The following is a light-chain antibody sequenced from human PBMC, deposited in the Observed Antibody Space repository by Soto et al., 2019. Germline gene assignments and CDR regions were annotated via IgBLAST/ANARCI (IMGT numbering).Light chain of an antibody. Sequence: DIQMTQSPSSLSASVGDRVTITCRASQTISSHLNWYQQKPGKAPKLLIYAASSSQNGVPSRFSGSGSGTDFTFSVSSLQPEDFAIYYCQQSYSSPPTFGGGTKMDIK. CDR3: QQSYSSPPT. CDR1: QTISSH. V-gene: IGKV1-39*01. CDR2: AAS. J-gene: IGKJ4*01.